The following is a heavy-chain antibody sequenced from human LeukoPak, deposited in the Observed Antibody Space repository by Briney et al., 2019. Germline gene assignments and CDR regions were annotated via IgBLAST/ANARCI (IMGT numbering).Heavy chain of an antibody. CDR2: ISWNSGSI. Sequence: GGSLRLSCAVSGFTFDDYAMHWVRQAPGKGLEWVSGISWNSGSIGYADSVKGRFTISRDNAKNSLYLQMNSLRAEDVALYYCAKGYCSSTSCYLSYWGQGTLVTVSS. V-gene: IGHV3-9*03. D-gene: IGHD2-2*01. CDR1: GFTFDDYA. J-gene: IGHJ4*02. CDR3: AKGYCSSTSCYLSY.